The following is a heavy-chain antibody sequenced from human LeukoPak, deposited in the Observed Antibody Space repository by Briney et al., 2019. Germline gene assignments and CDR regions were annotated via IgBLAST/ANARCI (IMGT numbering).Heavy chain of an antibody. CDR3: AREGRGRSLDY. Sequence: SETLSLTCAVYGGSFSGYYWSWIRQPPGKGLEWIGEINHSGSTNYNPSLKSRVTISIDTSKNQFSLKLSSVTAADTAVYYCAREGRGRSLDYWGQGTLVTVSS. V-gene: IGHV4-34*01. CDR2: INHSGST. J-gene: IGHJ4*02. CDR1: GGSFSGYY. D-gene: IGHD6-25*01.